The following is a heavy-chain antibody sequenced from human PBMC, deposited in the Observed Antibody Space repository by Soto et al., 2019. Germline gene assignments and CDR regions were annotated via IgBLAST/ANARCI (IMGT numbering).Heavy chain of an antibody. V-gene: IGHV3-33*01. CDR1: GFTFSSYG. D-gene: IGHD5-12*01. Sequence: QVQLVESGGGVVQPGRSLRLSCAASGFTFSSYGMHWVRQAPGKGLEWVALVWYDGGNKYYADSVKGRFTISRDKSKKLLYLQMTSLREEDTAVYYCVRAAGYSGNDYVYYYGMDVWGQGTTVTVSS. J-gene: IGHJ6*02. CDR3: VRAAGYSGNDYVYYYGMDV. CDR2: VWYDGGNK.